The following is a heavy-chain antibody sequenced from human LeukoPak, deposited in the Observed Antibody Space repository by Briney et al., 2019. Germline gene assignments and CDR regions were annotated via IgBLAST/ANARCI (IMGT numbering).Heavy chain of an antibody. J-gene: IGHJ6*03. CDR2: ISAYDGNT. Sequence: ASVKVSCKASGYTFTSYGISWVRQAPGQGLEWMGWISAYDGNTNYAQKLQGRVTMTTDTSTSTAYMELRSLRSDDTAVYYCARDPLYYDFWSGTYYYYMDVWGKGTTVTVSS. CDR1: GYTFTSYG. D-gene: IGHD3-3*01. CDR3: ARDPLYYDFWSGTYYYYMDV. V-gene: IGHV1-18*01.